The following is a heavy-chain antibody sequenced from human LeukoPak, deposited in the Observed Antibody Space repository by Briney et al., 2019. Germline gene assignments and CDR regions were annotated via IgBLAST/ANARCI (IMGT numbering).Heavy chain of an antibody. D-gene: IGHD3-3*01. CDR3: ARLAYYDFWSGYWADYYYYMDV. CDR1: GYSFTSYW. V-gene: IGHV5-51*01. J-gene: IGHJ6*03. CDR2: IYPGDSDT. Sequence: GESLKISCKGSGYSFTSYWIGWVRQMPGKGLEWMGIIYPGDSDTRYSPSFQGQVTISADKSISTAYLQWSSLKASDTAMYYCARLAYYDFWSGYWADYYYYMDVWGKGTTVTVSS.